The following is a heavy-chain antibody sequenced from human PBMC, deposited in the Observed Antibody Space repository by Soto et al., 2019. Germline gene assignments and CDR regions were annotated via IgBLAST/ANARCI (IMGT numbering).Heavy chain of an antibody. CDR1: NTSITDDY. CDR2: SHSSGNS. D-gene: IGHD3-10*02. Sequence: SETLSLTCKVSNTSITDDYWAWIRQSPGKGLEWFAFSHSSGNSAYNPSLKTRVRVSVDTSKKQVSLTLTSVTAADTAVYYCAKYRMFWALQYWGPGTLVTVSS. CDR3: AKYRMFWALQY. V-gene: IGHV4-59*03. J-gene: IGHJ1*01.